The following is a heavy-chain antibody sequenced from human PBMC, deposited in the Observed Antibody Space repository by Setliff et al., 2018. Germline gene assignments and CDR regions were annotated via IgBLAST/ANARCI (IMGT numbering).Heavy chain of an antibody. CDR2: IYYSGST. CDR1: GDSISSYY. J-gene: IGHJ5*02. Sequence: SETLSLTCTVSGDSISSYYWSWIRQPPGKGLEWIGYIYYSGSTNYSPSLKSRVTMSVATFENHFSLKLNSLTAADTAVYYCARVTNWGLDLRFDPWGQGILVTVSS. D-gene: IGHD7-27*01. CDR3: ARVTNWGLDLRFDP. V-gene: IGHV4-59*01.